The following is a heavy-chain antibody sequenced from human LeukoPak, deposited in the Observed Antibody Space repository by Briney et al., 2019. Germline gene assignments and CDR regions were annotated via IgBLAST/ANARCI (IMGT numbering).Heavy chain of an antibody. CDR3: VRDNYGVDY. Sequence: GGSLRLSCAASGFTFSRYWMQWVRQAPGQGLVWLSHINSDGSSTTYADSVRGRFTTSRDNAKNTLYLQMNSLRAEDTAVSYCVRDNYGVDYWGQGTLVTVSS. D-gene: IGHD3-10*01. CDR1: GFTFSRYW. V-gene: IGHV3-74*03. J-gene: IGHJ4*02. CDR2: INSDGSST.